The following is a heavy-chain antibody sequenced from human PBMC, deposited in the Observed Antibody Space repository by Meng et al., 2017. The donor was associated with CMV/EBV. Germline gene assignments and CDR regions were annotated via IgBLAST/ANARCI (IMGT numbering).Heavy chain of an antibody. J-gene: IGHJ4*02. CDR2: ISYDGSNK. V-gene: IGHV3-30-3*01. CDR1: GFTFSSYA. Sequence: GESLKISCAASGFTFSSYAMHWVRQAPGKGLEWVAVISYDGSNKYYADSVKGRFTISRDNSKNTLYLQMNSLRAEDTAVYYCASFAPGGEPWGYNPFYWGQGTLVTVSS. CDR3: ASFAPGGEPWGYNPFY. D-gene: IGHD5-24*01.